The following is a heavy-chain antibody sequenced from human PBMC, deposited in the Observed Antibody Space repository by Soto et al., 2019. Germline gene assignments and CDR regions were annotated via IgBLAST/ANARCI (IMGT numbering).Heavy chain of an antibody. CDR2: IYYSGST. CDR3: ARNYGYIYYFDY. Sequence: SETLSLTCTVSGDSISSGGYYWSWIRQHPGKHLEWIGYIYYSGSTYYNPSLKSRVTISVDTSKNQFSLKLSSVTAADTAVYYCARNYGYIYYFDYWGQGTLVTVSS. V-gene: IGHV4-31*03. CDR1: GDSISSGGYY. J-gene: IGHJ4*02. D-gene: IGHD5-18*01.